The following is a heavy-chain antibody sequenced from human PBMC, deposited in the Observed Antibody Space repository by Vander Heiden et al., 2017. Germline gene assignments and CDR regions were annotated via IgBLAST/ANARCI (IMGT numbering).Heavy chain of an antibody. D-gene: IGHD6-13*01. J-gene: IGHJ4*02. Sequence: EVQLVESGGGLVKPGGSLRLSCAASGFTFSSYSMNWVRQAPGKGLEWVSSISSSSSYIYYADSVKGRFTISRDNAKNLLYLQMNSLRAEDTAVYYCARDSIFFQYRWYPAFFDYWGQGTLVTVSS. CDR2: ISSSSSYI. CDR1: GFTFSSYS. V-gene: IGHV3-21*01. CDR3: ARDSIFFQYRWYPAFFDY.